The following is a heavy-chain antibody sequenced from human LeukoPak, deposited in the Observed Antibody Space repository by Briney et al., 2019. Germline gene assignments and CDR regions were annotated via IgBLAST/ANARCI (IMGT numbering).Heavy chain of an antibody. CDR2: IFTSGSA. CDR3: SRGGANDL. Sequence: SETLSLTCTVVGGSITSDYWSWIRQPAGKGLEWMGRIFTSGSAAYNPSLKSRVTMSLDTSKNQFFLKLSSVTAADTAAYFCSRGGANDLWRQRTLVTVSS. D-gene: IGHD4/OR15-4a*01. J-gene: IGHJ5*02. CDR1: GGSITSDY. V-gene: IGHV4-4*07.